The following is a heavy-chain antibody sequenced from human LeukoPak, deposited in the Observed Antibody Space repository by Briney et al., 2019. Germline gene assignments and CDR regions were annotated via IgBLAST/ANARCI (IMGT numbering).Heavy chain of an antibody. CDR1: GGTFSSYA. CDR2: INPNSGGT. CDR3: ARAEDAFDI. J-gene: IGHJ3*02. Sequence: GASVKVSCKASGGTFSSYAISWVRQAPGQGLEWMGWINPNSGGTNYAQKFQGRVTMTRDTSISTAYMELSRLRSDDTAVYYCARAEDAFDIWGQGTMVTVSS. V-gene: IGHV1-2*02.